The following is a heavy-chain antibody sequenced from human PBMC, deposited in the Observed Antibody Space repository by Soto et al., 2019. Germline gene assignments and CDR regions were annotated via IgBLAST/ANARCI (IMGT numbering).Heavy chain of an antibody. V-gene: IGHV3-30*18. Sequence: QVQLVESGGGVVQPGRSLRLSCAASGFTFSSYGMHWVRQAPGKGLEWVAVISYDGSNKYYADSVKGRFTISRDNSKNTLYLQMNRLRAEDTAVYYCAKDSSRLGYPDYWGQGTLVTVSS. CDR2: ISYDGSNK. CDR1: GFTFSSYG. D-gene: IGHD5-18*01. CDR3: AKDSSRLGYPDY. J-gene: IGHJ4*02.